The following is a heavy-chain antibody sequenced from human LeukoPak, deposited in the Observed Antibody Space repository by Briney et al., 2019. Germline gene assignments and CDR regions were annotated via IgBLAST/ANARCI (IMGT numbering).Heavy chain of an antibody. CDR2: IYPNSGGT. D-gene: IGHD3-10*01. CDR3: ARDGYYGSGSYSAPDY. J-gene: IGHJ4*02. Sequence: ASVKVSCKASGYTFIRNGISWVRQAPRQGREWMGWIYPNSGGTNYAQKFQGRVTMTRDTSISTAYMELSRLRSDDTAVYYCARDGYYGSGSYSAPDYWGQGTLVTDSS. V-gene: IGHV1-2*02. CDR1: GYTFIRNG.